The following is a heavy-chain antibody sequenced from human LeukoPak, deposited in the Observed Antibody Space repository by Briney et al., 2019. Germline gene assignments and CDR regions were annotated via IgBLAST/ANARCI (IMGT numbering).Heavy chain of an antibody. CDR3: ARGWAVAGSFDY. Sequence: PGGSLRLSCAASGFTFSSYEMNWVRQAPGKGLEWVSYISSSGSTIYYADSVKGRFTISRDNAQNSLYLQMNSLRAEDTAVYYCARGWAVAGSFDYWGQGTLVTVSS. V-gene: IGHV3-48*03. CDR1: GFTFSSYE. J-gene: IGHJ4*02. D-gene: IGHD6-19*01. CDR2: ISSSGSTI.